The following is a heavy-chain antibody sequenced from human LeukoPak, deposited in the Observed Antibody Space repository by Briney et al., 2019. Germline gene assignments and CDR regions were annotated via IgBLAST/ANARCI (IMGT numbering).Heavy chain of an antibody. J-gene: IGHJ4*02. Sequence: GGSLRLSCAASGFTFSSYEMNWVRQAPGKGLEWVSYISSSGSTIYYADSVKGRFTISRDNAKNSLYLQMNSLRAEDTAVYYCARDSKIAVAAADYWGQGTLVTVSS. V-gene: IGHV3-48*03. CDR3: ARDSKIAVAAADY. CDR1: GFTFSSYE. D-gene: IGHD6-19*01. CDR2: ISSSGSTI.